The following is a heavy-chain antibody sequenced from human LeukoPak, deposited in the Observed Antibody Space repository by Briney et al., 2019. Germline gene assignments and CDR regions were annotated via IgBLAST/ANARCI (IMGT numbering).Heavy chain of an antibody. CDR2: IKQDGSEK. V-gene: IGHV3-7*01. CDR3: ARAYREGPYSRGWYPSGY. D-gene: IGHD6-19*01. Sequence: GGSLRLSCAASGFAFSSYWMSWVRQAPGKGLEWVANIKQDGSEKYYVDSVKGRFTISRDNAKNSLYLQMNSLRAEDTAVYYCARAYREGPYSRGWYPSGYWGQGTLVTVFS. CDR1: GFAFSSYW. J-gene: IGHJ4*02.